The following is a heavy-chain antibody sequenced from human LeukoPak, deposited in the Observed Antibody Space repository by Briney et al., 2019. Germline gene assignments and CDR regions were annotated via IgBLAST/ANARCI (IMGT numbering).Heavy chain of an antibody. D-gene: IGHD3-3*01. CDR2: ISAYNGNT. J-gene: IGHJ6*02. V-gene: IGHV1-18*01. CDR3: ARDLSPPETIFGVVIMVDYYYYGMDV. Sequence: ASVKVSCKASGYTFTSYGISWVRQAPGQGLEWMGWISAYNGNTNYAQKLQGRVTMTTDTSTSTAYMELRSLRSDDTAVYYCARDLSPPETIFGVVIMVDYYYYGMDVWGQGTTVTVSS. CDR1: GYTFTSYG.